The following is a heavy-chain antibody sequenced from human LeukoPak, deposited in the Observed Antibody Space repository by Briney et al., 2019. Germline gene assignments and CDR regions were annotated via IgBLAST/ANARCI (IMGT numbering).Heavy chain of an antibody. CDR2: IIPIFGIA. CDR1: VGTFSSYA. J-gene: IGHJ6*02. CDR3: ARDCSGGSCQDYYYYGMDV. Sequence: PGASVKVSCKASVGTFSSYAISWVRQAPGQGLEWMGRIIPIFGIANYAQKFQGRVTITADKSTSTAYMELSSLRSEDTAVYYCARDCSGGSCQDYYYYGMDVWGQGTTVTVSS. V-gene: IGHV1-69*04. D-gene: IGHD2-15*01.